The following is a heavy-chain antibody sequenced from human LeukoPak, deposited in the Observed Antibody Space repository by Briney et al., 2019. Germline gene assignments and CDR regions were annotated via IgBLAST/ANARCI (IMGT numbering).Heavy chain of an antibody. CDR3: AKSIATGWYVIEY. CDR2: SGNSVSST. Sequence: GGSLTLFCAASGFPFSSYAMSWVRQAPGKGLEWVSISGNSVSSTHYARSVKGRFTLSRDNYKETLCMQKRTLRVEDTEVYICAKSIATGWYVIEYWGQGTLVTVSS. D-gene: IGHD6-19*01. CDR1: GFPFSSYA. V-gene: IGHV3-23*01. J-gene: IGHJ4*02.